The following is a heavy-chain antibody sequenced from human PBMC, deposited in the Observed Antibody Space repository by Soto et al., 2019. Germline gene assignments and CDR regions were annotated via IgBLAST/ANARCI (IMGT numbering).Heavy chain of an antibody. D-gene: IGHD3-10*01. V-gene: IGHV3-30*03. J-gene: IGHJ6*02. CDR3: PRAGRGSRYGLGGDLDV. CDR2: ISYDGSNK. Sequence: QVQLVESGGGVVQPGRSLRLSCAASGFTFSSYGMHWVRQAPGKGLEWVAVISYDGSNKYYADAVKGRFTISRDNSKNKLYLQMNSLRAEDTAVYYCPRAGRGSRYGLGGDLDVWGQGTTVTVSS. CDR1: GFTFSSYG.